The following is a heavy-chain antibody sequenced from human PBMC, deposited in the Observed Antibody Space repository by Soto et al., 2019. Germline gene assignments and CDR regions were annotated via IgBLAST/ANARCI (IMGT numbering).Heavy chain of an antibody. J-gene: IGHJ3*02. V-gene: IGHV3-30-3*01. CDR1: GFTFRNYP. CDR3: AQLLGGSYAFEI. D-gene: IGHD1-26*01. Sequence: GGSLRLSCAASGFTFRNYPMNWVCQAPDKGLQWVAVISYDGSNRDYADSVRGRFTISRDNSKNTLYLQMNSLRPEDTAVYYCAQLLGGSYAFEIWGQGTMVTVSS. CDR2: ISYDGSNR.